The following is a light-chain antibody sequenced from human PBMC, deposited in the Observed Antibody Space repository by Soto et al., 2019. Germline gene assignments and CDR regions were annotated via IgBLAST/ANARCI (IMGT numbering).Light chain of an antibody. V-gene: IGKV1-5*03. J-gene: IGKJ1*01. CDR3: HQYSDYPWT. CDR2: RSS. Sequence: DIQMTQSPSTLSAAVGDRVIITCRASQSVNSWLAWYQQKPGKAPKFLIYRSSILESGVPSRFSGSGSGTEFTLTISGLQPDDFATYYCHQYSDYPWTFGLGTKVDIK. CDR1: QSVNSW.